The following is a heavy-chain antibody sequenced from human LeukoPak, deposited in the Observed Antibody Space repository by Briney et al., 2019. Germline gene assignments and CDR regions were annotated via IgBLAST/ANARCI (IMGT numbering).Heavy chain of an antibody. J-gene: IGHJ4*02. D-gene: IGHD2-8*02. CDR3: ARENTGGGWWVTDY. Sequence: ETVSLICTVSGGSISSFYWSWIGQPPGKGLEWIAYISYSGSATYNPSLKSRATISVDTSKNQFSLRLSSVTAADTALYYCARENTGGGWWVTDYWGQGALVADPS. CDR1: GGSISSFY. V-gene: IGHV4-59*01. CDR2: ISYSGSA.